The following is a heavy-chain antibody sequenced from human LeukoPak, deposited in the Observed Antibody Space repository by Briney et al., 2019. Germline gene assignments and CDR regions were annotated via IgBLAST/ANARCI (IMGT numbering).Heavy chain of an antibody. CDR2: IYTSGST. CDR3: ATQRITMIVDGEAFDI. Sequence: KASQTLSLTCTVSGGSISSGSYYWSWIRQPAGKGLEWIGRIYTSGSTNYNPSLKSRVTISVDTSKNQFSLKLSSVTAADTAVYYCATQRITMIVDGEAFDIWGQGTMVTVSS. J-gene: IGHJ3*02. CDR1: GGSISSGSYY. D-gene: IGHD3-22*01. V-gene: IGHV4-61*02.